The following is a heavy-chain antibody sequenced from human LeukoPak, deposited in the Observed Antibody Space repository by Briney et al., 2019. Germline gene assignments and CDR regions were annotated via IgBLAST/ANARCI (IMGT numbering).Heavy chain of an antibody. CDR1: GFTFSTYW. CDR2: LSPDGSSS. V-gene: IGHV3-74*01. Sequence: GGSLRLSCAASGFTFSTYWMHWVRQAPGKGLVWVSRLSPDGSSSIYADSVKGRFTVSRDNAKNTLYLQMNSLRADDTAVYYCAREPNYYDSSGPLDYWGQGTLVTVSS. J-gene: IGHJ4*02. D-gene: IGHD3-22*01. CDR3: AREPNYYDSSGPLDY.